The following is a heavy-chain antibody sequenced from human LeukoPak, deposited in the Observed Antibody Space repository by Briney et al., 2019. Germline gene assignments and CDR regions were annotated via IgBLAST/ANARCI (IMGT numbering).Heavy chain of an antibody. CDR3: ARQSRDGSETRGYYFDY. Sequence: NRGESLKISCQVSGXIFTNYWIGWVRQMPGKGLESMGIIYPADSDTTYSPSFQGQVTISADKSISTVYLQWSSLKASDTAMYYCARQSRDGSETRGYYFDYWGPGTQVTVSS. D-gene: IGHD3-10*01. V-gene: IGHV5-51*01. CDR1: GXIFTNYW. J-gene: IGHJ4*02. CDR2: IYPADSDT.